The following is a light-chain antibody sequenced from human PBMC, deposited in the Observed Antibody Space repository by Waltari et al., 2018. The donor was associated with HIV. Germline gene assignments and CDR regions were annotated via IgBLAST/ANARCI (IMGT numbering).Light chain of an antibody. Sequence: QSALTQPPSASGSPGQSVTISCSGTSSDVGGYDYVTWYQQHPGTAPKLMIYAVSKRPSGVPDRFSGSKSGNTASLTVSGLQAEDEADYYCSSHAGSNNYVFGTGTKVTVL. V-gene: IGLV2-8*01. CDR2: AVS. CDR3: SSHAGSNNYV. J-gene: IGLJ1*01. CDR1: SSDVGGYDY.